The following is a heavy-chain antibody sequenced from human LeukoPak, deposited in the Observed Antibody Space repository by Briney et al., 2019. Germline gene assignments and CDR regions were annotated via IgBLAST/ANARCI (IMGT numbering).Heavy chain of an antibody. J-gene: IGHJ4*02. Sequence: PSETLSLTCTVSRGSISSSSYYWGWIRQSPGKGLEWIGSIFYSGNSYYNRSLKSRVAIFVDTSNNQFSLKLNSVTAADTAVYYCTRVFSHGYSDYWGQGTLVTVSS. D-gene: IGHD3-22*01. CDR1: RGSISSSSYY. CDR2: IFYSGNS. CDR3: TRVFSHGYSDY. V-gene: IGHV4-39*07.